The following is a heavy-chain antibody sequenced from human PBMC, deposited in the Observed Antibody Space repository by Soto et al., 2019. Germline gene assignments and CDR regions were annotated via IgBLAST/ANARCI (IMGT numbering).Heavy chain of an antibody. CDR2: INAGNGNT. D-gene: IGHD3-3*01. V-gene: IGHV1-3*01. CDR3: ARGITIFERLFDP. Sequence: ASVKVSCKASGYTFTSYAMHWVRQAPGQRLEWMGWINAGNGNTKYSQKFQGRVTITRDTSASTAYMELSSLRSEDTAVYYCARGITIFERLFDPWGQGPLVTVSS. CDR1: GYTFTSYA. J-gene: IGHJ5*02.